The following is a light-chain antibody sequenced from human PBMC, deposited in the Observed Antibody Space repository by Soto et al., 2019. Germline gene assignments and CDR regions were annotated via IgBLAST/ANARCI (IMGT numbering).Light chain of an antibody. CDR3: QTWGTGGAWV. J-gene: IGLJ3*02. V-gene: IGLV4-69*01. CDR2: LNSDGSH. CDR1: SGHSSYA. Sequence: QAVLTQSPSASASLGASVKLTCTLSSGHSSYAIAWHQQQPEKGPRFLMKLNSDGSHSKGDGIPDRFSGSSSGAERYLTISSLQSEDEADYYCQTWGTGGAWVFGGGTKVTVL.